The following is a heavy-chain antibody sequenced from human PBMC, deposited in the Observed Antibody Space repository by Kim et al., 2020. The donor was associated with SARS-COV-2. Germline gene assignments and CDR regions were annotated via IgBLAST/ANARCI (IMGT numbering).Heavy chain of an antibody. CDR3: ARDRLQGITIFGVVNYLQD. D-gene: IGHD3-3*01. CDR1: GGTFSSYA. V-gene: IGHV1-69*13. Sequence: SVKVSCKASGGTFSSYAISWVRQAPGQGLEWMGGIIPIFGTANYAQKFQGRVTITADESTSTAYMELSSLRSEDTAVYYCARDRLQGITIFGVVNYLQDWGQGTLVTVSS. J-gene: IGHJ1*01. CDR2: IIPIFGTA.